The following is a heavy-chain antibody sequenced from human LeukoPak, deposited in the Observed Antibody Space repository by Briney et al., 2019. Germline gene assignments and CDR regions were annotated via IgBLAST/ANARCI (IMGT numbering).Heavy chain of an antibody. CDR1: GYSFATYA. V-gene: IGHV1-18*01. CDR2: INAYNGNT. D-gene: IGHD3-10*01. Sequence: ASVNVSCKASGYSFATYAISWVRQAPGQGLEWVGWINAYNGNTNYAQKVQGRVTVTTDTSTSTATLELRDLGSDDTAIYYCARCTAMVRGFGLFDYWGQGTLVTVSS. CDR3: ARCTAMVRGFGLFDY. J-gene: IGHJ4*02.